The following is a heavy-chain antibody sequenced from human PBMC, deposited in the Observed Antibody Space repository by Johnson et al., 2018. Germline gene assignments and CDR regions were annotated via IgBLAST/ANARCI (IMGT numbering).Heavy chain of an antibody. Sequence: VQLVESGGGVVQPGRSLRLSCAASGFTFSSYGMHWVRQAPGKGLEWAAVIWYDGSTKYYAESVKGRFTISRDNSKNTLYLQMNSLRAEDTAVYYCARDHYYGSGSYYPYGNYYYGMDVWGQGTTVTVSS. J-gene: IGHJ6*02. V-gene: IGHV3-33*01. CDR2: IWYDGSTK. CDR3: ARDHYYGSGSYYPYGNYYYGMDV. D-gene: IGHD3-10*01. CDR1: GFTFSSYG.